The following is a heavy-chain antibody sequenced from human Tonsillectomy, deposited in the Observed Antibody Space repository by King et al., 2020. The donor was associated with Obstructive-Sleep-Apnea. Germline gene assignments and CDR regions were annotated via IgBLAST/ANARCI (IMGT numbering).Heavy chain of an antibody. CDR2: IYPGDSDI. CDR1: GYSFTNNW. V-gene: IGHV5-51*01. D-gene: IGHD5-12*01. Sequence: VQLVQSGAEVKQPGESLKISCKGSGYSFTNNWIGWVRQMPGKGLEWMGIIYPGDSDIRYSPSCQGQVTISSDKSISTAYLHWSSLKAPDTAMYYCARHEGYMGGYARGYWGQGTLVTVSS. J-gene: IGHJ4*02. CDR3: ARHEGYMGGYARGY.